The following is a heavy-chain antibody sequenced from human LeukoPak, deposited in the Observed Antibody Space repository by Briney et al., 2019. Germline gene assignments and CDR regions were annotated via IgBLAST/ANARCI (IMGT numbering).Heavy chain of an antibody. V-gene: IGHV1-3*03. CDR3: SRAVKYRSGPLTDLLPYYFDY. Sequence: ASVKVSCKASGYTFTNYAMHWVRQAPGQRLEWMGWINTGNGNTKYSQEFQGRVTITRDTSANTAYMELSSLRSEDMAVYYCSRAVKYRSGPLTDLLPYYFDYWGQGTLVTVSS. J-gene: IGHJ4*02. CDR1: GYTFTNYA. D-gene: IGHD6-19*01. CDR2: INTGNGNT.